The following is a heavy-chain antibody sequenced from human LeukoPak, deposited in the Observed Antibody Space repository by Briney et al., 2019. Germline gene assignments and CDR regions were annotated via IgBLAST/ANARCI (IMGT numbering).Heavy chain of an antibody. V-gene: IGHV3-11*04. CDR1: GFIFSDYY. CDR2: ISSSGRTQ. D-gene: IGHD4-23*01. J-gene: IGHJ4*02. CDR3: ARDQGYGGNSLFYP. Sequence: GGTLRLSCEASGFIFSDYYMSWIRQAPGKGLEWVAYISSSGRTQNYADFVKGRFTISRDNAKNLMFLQMSSLRADDTAVYYCARDQGYGGNSLFYPWGQGTLVTVSS.